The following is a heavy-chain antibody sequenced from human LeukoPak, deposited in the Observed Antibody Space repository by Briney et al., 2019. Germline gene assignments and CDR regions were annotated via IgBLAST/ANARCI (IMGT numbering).Heavy chain of an antibody. D-gene: IGHD3-3*01. CDR1: GGTFSSYA. CDR3: ARDFLREETGLGY. J-gene: IGHJ4*02. CDR2: IIPIFSTA. Sequence: SVKVSCKASGGTFSSYAISWVRQAPGQGLEWMGRIIPIFSTANYAQKFQGRVTITTDESTSTAYMELSSLRSEDTAVYYCARDFLREETGLGYWGQGTLVTVSS. V-gene: IGHV1-69*05.